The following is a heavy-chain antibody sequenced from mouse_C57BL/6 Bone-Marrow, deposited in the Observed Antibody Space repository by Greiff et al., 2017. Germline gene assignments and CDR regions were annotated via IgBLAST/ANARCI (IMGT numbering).Heavy chain of an antibody. J-gene: IGHJ4*01. CDR3: ARAPPDYYGSSYPYAMDY. CDR2: ISYDGSN. V-gene: IGHV3-6*01. D-gene: IGHD1-1*01. CDR1: GYSITSGYY. Sequence: EVQLQQSGPGLVKPSQSLSLTCSVTGYSITSGYYWNWIRQFPGNKLEWMGYISYDGSNNYNPSLKNRISITRDTSKNQFSLKLNSVTTEDTATYYCARAPPDYYGSSYPYAMDYWGQGTSVTVSS.